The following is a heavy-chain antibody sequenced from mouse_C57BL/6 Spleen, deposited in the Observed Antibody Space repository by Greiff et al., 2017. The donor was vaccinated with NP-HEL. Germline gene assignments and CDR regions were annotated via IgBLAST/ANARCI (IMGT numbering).Heavy chain of an antibody. Sequence: VKLQESGAELVKPGASVKLSCKASGYTFTEYTIHWVKQRSGQGLEWIGWFYPGSGSIKYNEKFKDKATLTADKSSSTVYMELSRLTSEDSAVYFCARQTNWDVAMDYWGQGTSVTVSS. J-gene: IGHJ4*01. CDR3: ARQTNWDVAMDY. V-gene: IGHV1-62-2*01. D-gene: IGHD4-1*01. CDR2: FYPGSGSI. CDR1: GYTFTEYT.